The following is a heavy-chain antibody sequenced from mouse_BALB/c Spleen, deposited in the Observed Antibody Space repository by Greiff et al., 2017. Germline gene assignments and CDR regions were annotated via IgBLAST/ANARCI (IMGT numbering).Heavy chain of an antibody. Sequence: VQLQQSGPELVKPGASVKMSCKASGYTFTSYVMHWVKQKPGQGLEWIGYINPYNDGTKYNEKFKGKATLTSDKSSSTAYMELSSLTSEDSAVYYCARGPPIYYYGSSYRYYAMDYGGQGTSVTVSS. V-gene: IGHV1-14*01. J-gene: IGHJ4*01. CDR2: INPYNDGT. D-gene: IGHD1-1*01. CDR3: ARGPPIYYYGSSYRYYAMDY. CDR1: GYTFTSYV.